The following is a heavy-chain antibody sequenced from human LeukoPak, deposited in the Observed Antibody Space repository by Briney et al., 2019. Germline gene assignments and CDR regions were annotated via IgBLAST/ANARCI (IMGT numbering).Heavy chain of an antibody. CDR1: GFTFSSYA. J-gene: IGHJ4*02. CDR3: ARHQEY. CDR2: ISYDGSNK. V-gene: IGHV3-30*04. Sequence: PGGSLRLSCAASGFTFSSYAMHWVRQAPGKGLEWVAVISYDGSNKYYADSVKGRFTISRDNSKNTLYLQMNSLRAEDTAVYYCARHQEYWGQGTLVTVSS.